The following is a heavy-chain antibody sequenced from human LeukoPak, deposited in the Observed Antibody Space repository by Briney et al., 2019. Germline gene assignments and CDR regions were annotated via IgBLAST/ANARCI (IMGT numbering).Heavy chain of an antibody. V-gene: IGHV3-23*01. CDR2: ISGSGGST. J-gene: IGHJ4*02. D-gene: IGHD4-17*01. CDR1: GFTFSSYA. Sequence: GSLLLSCAASGFTFSSYAMSGVRQAPGKGREWVSAISGSGGSTYYADSVKGRFTISRDNSKNTLYLQMNSLRAEDTAVYYCANDAGGIYGGNLYYFDYWGQGTLVTVSS. CDR3: ANDAGGIYGGNLYYFDY.